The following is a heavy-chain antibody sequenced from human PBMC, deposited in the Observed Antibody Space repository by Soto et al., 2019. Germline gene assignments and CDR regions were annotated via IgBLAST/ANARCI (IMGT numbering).Heavy chain of an antibody. D-gene: IGHD6-6*01. CDR2: ISGSGGST. CDR3: AKDRYSSSSGGM. CDR1: GFTFSSYA. J-gene: IGHJ4*02. Sequence: GGSLRLSCSASGFTFSSYAMSWVRQAPGKGLEWVSAISGSGGSTYYADSVKGRFTISRDNSKNTLYLQMNSLRAEDTAVYYCAKDRYSSSSGGMRGQGTLVTVSS. V-gene: IGHV3-23*01.